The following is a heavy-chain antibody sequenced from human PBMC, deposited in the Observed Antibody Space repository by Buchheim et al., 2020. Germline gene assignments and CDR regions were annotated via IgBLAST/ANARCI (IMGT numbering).Heavy chain of an antibody. Sequence: QVQLQESGPGLVKPSETLSLTCAVSGGSIRSDYWSWIRQPPGKGLEWIGHTYYSGSTNYNPSLTSRVTISLDTSKSQFSLKLSSVTAADTAVYFCAREGNDGQYWGQGTL. CDR1: GGSIRSDY. CDR3: AREGNDGQY. CDR2: TYYSGST. V-gene: IGHV4-59*01. J-gene: IGHJ4*02.